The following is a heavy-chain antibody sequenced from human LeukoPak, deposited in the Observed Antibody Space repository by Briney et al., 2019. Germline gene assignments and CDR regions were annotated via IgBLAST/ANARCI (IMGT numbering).Heavy chain of an antibody. CDR2: ITGSSNSI. D-gene: IGHD3-10*01. J-gene: IGHJ6*03. V-gene: IGHV3-21*01. CDR1: GFTFSSYS. Sequence: GGSLRLSCAASGFTFSSYSMNWVRQAPGKGLEWVSSITGSSNSIDFADSVKGRFAISRDNAKNSLFLQMDSLRVEDTAVYYCVREGSGSTHYMDVWGKGTTVIVSS. CDR3: VREGSGSTHYMDV.